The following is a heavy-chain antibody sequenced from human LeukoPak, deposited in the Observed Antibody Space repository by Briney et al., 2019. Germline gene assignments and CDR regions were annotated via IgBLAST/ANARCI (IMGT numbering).Heavy chain of an antibody. D-gene: IGHD1-7*01. CDR2: IYSGGST. Sequence: PGGSLRLSCAASGFTVSSNYMSWVRQAPGKGLEWVSVIYSGGSTYYADSVKGRFTISRDNSKNTLYLQKNSLRAEDTAVYYCARGYNWNYAQPFDYWGQGTLVTVSS. CDR1: GFTVSSNY. J-gene: IGHJ4*02. CDR3: ARGYNWNYAQPFDY. V-gene: IGHV3-66*02.